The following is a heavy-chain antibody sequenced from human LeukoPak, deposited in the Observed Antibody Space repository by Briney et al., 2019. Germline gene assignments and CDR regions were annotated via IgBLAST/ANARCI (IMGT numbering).Heavy chain of an antibody. CDR1: GYTFTDYY. J-gene: IGHJ4*02. Sequence: GASVKVSCKASGYTFTDYYFHWVRQAPGQGLEWMGGIIPSFGTANYAQKFQGRVTITADESTSTAYMELSSLRSEGTAVYYCARYPIAAAGTFRHRAFDYWGQGTLVTVSS. CDR3: ARYPIAAAGTFRHRAFDY. CDR2: IIPSFGTA. V-gene: IGHV1-69*13. D-gene: IGHD6-13*01.